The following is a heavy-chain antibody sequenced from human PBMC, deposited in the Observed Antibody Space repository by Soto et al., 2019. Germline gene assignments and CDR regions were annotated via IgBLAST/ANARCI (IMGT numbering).Heavy chain of an antibody. Sequence: LSITCAVSGDSISNTNWWSWVRQPPGKGLEWIAEIYHRGTTNYNPSLKSRVTITLDKSNNQFSLKLTSVTAADTAVYYCARPIDGFYAMDVWGQGTTVTGSS. CDR2: IYHRGTT. CDR1: GDSISNTNW. J-gene: IGHJ6*02. V-gene: IGHV4-4*02. D-gene: IGHD3-9*01. CDR3: ARPIDGFYAMDV.